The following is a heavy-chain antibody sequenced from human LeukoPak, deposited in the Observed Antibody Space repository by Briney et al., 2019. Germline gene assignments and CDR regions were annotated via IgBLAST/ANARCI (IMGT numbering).Heavy chain of an antibody. V-gene: IGHV4-39*01. D-gene: IGHD1/OR15-1a*01. CDR2: IYYSGST. J-gene: IGHJ4*02. CDR3: ARLVEQSGHFDY. Sequence: SETLSLTCTVSGGSISSSSSYWGWIRQPPGKGLEWIGSIYYSGSTYYNPSFKSRVTISVDTSKNPFSLKLSSVTAADTAVYYCARLVEQSGHFDYWGQGTLVTVSS. CDR1: GGSISSSSSY.